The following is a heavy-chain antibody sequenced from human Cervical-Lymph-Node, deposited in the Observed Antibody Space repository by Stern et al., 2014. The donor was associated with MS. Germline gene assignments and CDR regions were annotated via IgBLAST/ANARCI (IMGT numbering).Heavy chain of an antibody. CDR1: GFTVSRDY. J-gene: IGHJ4*02. V-gene: IGHV3-53*01. CDR3: ARDTSSPERSDW. Sequence: EVHLVESGAGVIQPGGSLRLSCTASGFTVSRDYMTWVRQAPGKGLEWVSLITNVGSTFYTDSVKGRFTISRDDSKNTVYLHMTSLRAEDTAMYYCARDTSSPERSDWWGQGTLVTVSS. D-gene: IGHD1-1*01. CDR2: ITNVGST.